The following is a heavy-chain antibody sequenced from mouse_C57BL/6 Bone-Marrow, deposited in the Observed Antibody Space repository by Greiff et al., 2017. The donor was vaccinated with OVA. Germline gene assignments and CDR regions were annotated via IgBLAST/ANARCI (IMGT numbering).Heavy chain of an antibody. Sequence: VKLMESGAELVKPGASVKLSCKASGYTFTEYTIHWVKQRSGQGLEWIGWFYPGSGSIKYNEKFKDKATLTADKSSSTVYMELSRLTSEDSAVYFCAIPSIYYGNPFDYWGQGTTLTVSS. J-gene: IGHJ2*01. V-gene: IGHV1-62-2*01. D-gene: IGHD2-1*01. CDR2: FYPGSGSI. CDR1: GYTFTEYT. CDR3: AIPSIYYGNPFDY.